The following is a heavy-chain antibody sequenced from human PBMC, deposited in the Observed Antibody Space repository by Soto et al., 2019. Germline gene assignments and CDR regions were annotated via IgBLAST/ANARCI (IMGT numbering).Heavy chain of an antibody. CDR2: INPNSGGT. D-gene: IGHD3-9*01. CDR3: ARWANDILTGYFKSWFDP. Sequence: GASVKVSCKASGFTFTSSAMQCVRQARGQRLEWIGWINPNSGGTNYAQKFQGWVTMTRDTSTSTAYMELSRLRSDDTAVYYCARWANDILTGYFKSWFDPWGQGTLVTVSS. J-gene: IGHJ5*02. CDR1: GFTFTSSA. V-gene: IGHV1-2*04.